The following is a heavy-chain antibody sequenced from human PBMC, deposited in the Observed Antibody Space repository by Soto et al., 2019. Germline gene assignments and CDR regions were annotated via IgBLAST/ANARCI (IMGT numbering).Heavy chain of an antibody. CDR2: ISTYNDIT. V-gene: IGHV1-18*04. Sequence: QVQLVQSGAEVKKPGASVKVSCKASGYTFTIYGITWVRQAPGQGLEWMGGISTYNDITNYAQKFQGRVTMTTDTSTGTAYMELRSLRSDDTAVYYCARGTDPISSAGSSFAYWGQGTLVTVSS. D-gene: IGHD6-13*01. J-gene: IGHJ4*02. CDR1: GYTFTIYG. CDR3: ARGTDPISSAGSSFAY.